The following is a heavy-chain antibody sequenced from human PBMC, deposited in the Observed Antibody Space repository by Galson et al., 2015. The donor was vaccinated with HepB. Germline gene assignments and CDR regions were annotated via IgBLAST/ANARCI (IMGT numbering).Heavy chain of an antibody. CDR3: ARHGPYFFDH. CDR1: GFTFTNYG. CDR2: ITVYNGNT. J-gene: IGHJ4*02. D-gene: IGHD5-24*01. V-gene: IGHV1-18*01. Sequence: SVKVSCKASGFTFTNYGIAWVRQAPGQGLEWMGWITVYNGNTNYAQKLQDGFTMTTDTSTSTASMELRSLTSDDTAVYYCARHGPYFFDHWGQGTLVTVSS.